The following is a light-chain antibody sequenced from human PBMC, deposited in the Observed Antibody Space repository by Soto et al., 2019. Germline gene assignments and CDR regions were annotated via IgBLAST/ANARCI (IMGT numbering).Light chain of an antibody. CDR3: SSFAGINNFPYV. CDR1: SSDVGAYDY. J-gene: IGLJ1*01. CDR2: EIN. V-gene: IGLV2-8*01. Sequence: QSALTQPPSESGSPGQSVTISCTGTSSDVGAYDYVSWYQQHPGKAPKLMIYEINKRPSGVPDRFSGSKSGNTASLTVSGLQAEDQAYYYCSSFAGINNFPYVFGTGTKLTVL.